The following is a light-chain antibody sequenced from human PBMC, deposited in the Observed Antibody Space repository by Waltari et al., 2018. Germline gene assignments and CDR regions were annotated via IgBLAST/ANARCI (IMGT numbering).Light chain of an antibody. J-gene: IGLJ3*02. CDR2: RDS. Sequence: SYELTQPASVSVSPGQTARLTCSGDILARKYARWFQQKPGQAPVMVIYRDSERPSGTPDRFSGSSSGNTVTLTITGAQVEDEADYYCYSATDNNLMFGGGTRLTVL. CDR3: YSATDNNLM. V-gene: IGLV3-27*01. CDR1: ILARKY.